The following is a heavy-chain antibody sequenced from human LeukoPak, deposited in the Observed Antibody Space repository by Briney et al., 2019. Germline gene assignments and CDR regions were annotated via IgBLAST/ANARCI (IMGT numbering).Heavy chain of an antibody. J-gene: IGHJ4*02. CDR1: GGSISSYY. D-gene: IGHD2-21*02. V-gene: IGHV4-59*01. CDR2: IYYSGST. CDR3: ARDCGGDRYLDY. Sequence: PLETLSLTCTVSGGSISSYYWSWIRQPPGKGLEWIAYIYYSGSTNYNPSLKSRVTISVDTSKNQFSLKLSSVTAADTAVYYCARDCGGDRYLDYWGQGTLVTVSS.